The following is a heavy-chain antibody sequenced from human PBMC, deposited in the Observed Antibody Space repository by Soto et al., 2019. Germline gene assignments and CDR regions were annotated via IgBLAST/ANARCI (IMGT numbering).Heavy chain of an antibody. CDR1: GFTFSGSA. J-gene: IGHJ4*02. CDR3: TVTYYDYVWGSYRWDY. D-gene: IGHD3-16*02. Sequence: EVQLVESGGGLVQPGGSLKLSCAASGFTFSGSAMHWVRQASGKGLEWVGRIRSKANSYATAYAASVKGRFTISRDDSKNTAYLQMNSLKTEDTAVYYCTVTYYDYVWGSYRWDYWGQGTLVTVSS. CDR2: IRSKANSYAT. V-gene: IGHV3-73*02.